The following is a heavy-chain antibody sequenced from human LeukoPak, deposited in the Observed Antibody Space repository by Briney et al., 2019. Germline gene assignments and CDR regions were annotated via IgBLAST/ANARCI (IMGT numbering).Heavy chain of an antibody. CDR1: GYTFTSYG. V-gene: IGHV1-18*01. D-gene: IGHD3-10*01. CDR3: ARGSYYGSGSYPYYYGMDV. Sequence: ASVKVSCKASGYTFTSYGISWARQAPGQGLEWMGWISAYNGNRNYAQKLQGRVTMTTDTSTSTAYMELRSLRSDDTAVYYCARGSYYGSGSYPYYYGMDVWGQGTTVTVSS. CDR2: ISAYNGNR. J-gene: IGHJ6*02.